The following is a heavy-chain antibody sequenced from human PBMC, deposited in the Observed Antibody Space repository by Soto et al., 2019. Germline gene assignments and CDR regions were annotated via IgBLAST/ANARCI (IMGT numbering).Heavy chain of an antibody. V-gene: IGHV3-21*01. Sequence: GGSLRLSCAASGFTFSTYSMNWVRQAPGKGPEWVSSISSSSDYLYYADSVRGRFTISRDNAKNSLYLQMNSLRAEDTAVYYCARAVVDTAMIRQYYYYYGTDVWGQGTTVTVSS. CDR1: GFTFSTYS. D-gene: IGHD5-18*01. CDR2: ISSSSDYL. CDR3: ARAVVDTAMIRQYYYYYGTDV. J-gene: IGHJ6*02.